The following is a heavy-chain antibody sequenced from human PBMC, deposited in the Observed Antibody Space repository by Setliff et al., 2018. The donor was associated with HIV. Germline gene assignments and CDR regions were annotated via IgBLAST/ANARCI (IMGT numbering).Heavy chain of an antibody. CDR3: ARGLSFYDPGGFDY. D-gene: IGHD3-22*01. V-gene: IGHV4-31*03. J-gene: IGHJ4*02. CDR1: GGSISSGGFY. CDR2: IYNTGST. Sequence: TVTGGSISSGGFYWTWIRQHPGKGLEWIGYIYNTGSTYHSPSLESRVTISIDTSKNQFSLKLSSVTAADTAVYYYARGLSFYDPGGFDYWGQGTLVTVS.